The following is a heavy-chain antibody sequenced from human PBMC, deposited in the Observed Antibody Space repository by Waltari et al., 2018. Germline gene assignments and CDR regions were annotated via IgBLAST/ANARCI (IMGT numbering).Heavy chain of an antibody. CDR2: IYYSGST. J-gene: IGHJ3*02. CDR1: GGSISSGGYY. V-gene: IGHV4-31*01. CDR3: ARGIVVVPAARGAYAFDI. D-gene: IGHD2-2*01. Sequence: QVQLQESGPGLVKPSQTLSLTCTVSGGSISSGGYYWSWLRPHPGKGLEWIGYIYYSGSTYYNPSLKSLVTISVDTSKNQFSLKLSSVTAADTAVYYCARGIVVVPAARGAYAFDIWGQGTMVTVSS.